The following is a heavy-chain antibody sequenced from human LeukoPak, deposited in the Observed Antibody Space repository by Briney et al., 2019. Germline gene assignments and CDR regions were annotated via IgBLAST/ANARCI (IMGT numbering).Heavy chain of an antibody. D-gene: IGHD3-22*01. CDR2: ISGRGGST. V-gene: IGHV3-23*01. Sequence: PGGSLRLSCAASGFTFSSYAMSWVRQAPGKGLEWVSAISGRGGSTYYADSVKGRFTISRDNSKNTLYLQMNSLRAEDTAVYYCAKGVVVIRYYFDYWGQGTLVTVSS. CDR1: GFTFSSYA. CDR3: AKGVVVIRYYFDY. J-gene: IGHJ4*02.